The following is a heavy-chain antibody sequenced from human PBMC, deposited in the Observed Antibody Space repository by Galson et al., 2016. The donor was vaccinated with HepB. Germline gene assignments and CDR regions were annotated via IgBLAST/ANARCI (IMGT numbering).Heavy chain of an antibody. J-gene: IGHJ4*02. V-gene: IGHV1-46*01. D-gene: IGHD3-22*01. CDR3: ARDSDISGYFLLPF. Sequence: SVKVSCKASGYTFTKYYVHWVRQAPGQGLEWLGLINPRVADTIFSQKFQGRLTMNSDTSTSTVYMELSSLRSEDTALYYCARDSDISGYFLLPFWGQGSLVTVSA. CDR1: GYTFTKYY. CDR2: INPRVADT.